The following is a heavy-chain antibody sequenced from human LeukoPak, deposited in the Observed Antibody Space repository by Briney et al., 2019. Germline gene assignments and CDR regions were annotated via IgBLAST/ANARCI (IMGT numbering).Heavy chain of an antibody. CDR2: ICVVGTTI. CDR1: GFTFSSYE. V-gene: IGHV3-48*03. Sequence: GGSLRLSYAASGFTFSSYEMNWVRRVPGKGLEWVAVICVVGTTIYYADSVKGRFTISRDNAKNSLYLQMNSLRAEDTAVYYCARPDGDYYYGSGSYFHYWGQGTLVTVSS. D-gene: IGHD3-10*01. J-gene: IGHJ4*02. CDR3: ARPDGDYYYGSGSYFHY.